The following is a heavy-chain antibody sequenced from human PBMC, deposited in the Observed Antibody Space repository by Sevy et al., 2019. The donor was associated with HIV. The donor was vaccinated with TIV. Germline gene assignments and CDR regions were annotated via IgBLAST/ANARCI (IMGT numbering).Heavy chain of an antibody. Sequence: SETLSLTCAVYGGSFSGYYWSWIRQPPGKGLEWIGEINHSGSTNYNPSLKSRATISVDTSKNQFSLKLSSVTTADTAVYYCARVKRDDFWSGYPPYYYYGMDVWGQGTTVTVSS. V-gene: IGHV4-34*01. CDR1: GGSFSGYY. CDR2: INHSGST. J-gene: IGHJ6*02. CDR3: ARVKRDDFWSGYPPYYYYGMDV. D-gene: IGHD3-3*01.